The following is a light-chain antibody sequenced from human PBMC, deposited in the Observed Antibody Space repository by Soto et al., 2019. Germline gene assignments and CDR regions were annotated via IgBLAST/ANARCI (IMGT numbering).Light chain of an antibody. CDR3: SSYTSTSTFYV. V-gene: IGLV2-14*01. Sequence: ALTQPASVSGSPGQSITISCTGTSSDVGGYNYVSWYQQHPGKAPKLMIYDVSNRPSGVSNRFSGSKSGNTASLTISGLQAEDEADYYCSSYTSTSTFYVFGTGTKVTVL. CDR2: DVS. J-gene: IGLJ1*01. CDR1: SSDVGGYNY.